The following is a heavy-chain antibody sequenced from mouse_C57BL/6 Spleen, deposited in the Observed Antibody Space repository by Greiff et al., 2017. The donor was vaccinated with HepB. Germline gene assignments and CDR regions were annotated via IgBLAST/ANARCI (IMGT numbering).Heavy chain of an antibody. Sequence: EVKVEESGGGLVKPGGSLKLSCAASGFTFSSYAMSWVRQTPEKRLEWVATISDGGSYTYYPDNVKGRFTISRDNAKNNLYLQMSHLKSEDTAMYYCARGGSTMITTDYAMDYWGQGTSVTVSS. CDR2: ISDGGSYT. J-gene: IGHJ4*01. CDR1: GFTFSSYA. CDR3: ARGGSTMITTDYAMDY. D-gene: IGHD2-4*01. V-gene: IGHV5-4*03.